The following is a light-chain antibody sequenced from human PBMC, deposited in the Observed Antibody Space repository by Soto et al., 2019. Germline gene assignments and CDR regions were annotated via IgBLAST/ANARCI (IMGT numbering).Light chain of an antibody. Sequence: QSVLTQPPSASGTPGQRVTISCSGSSSNIGSNSVNWYQQLPGTAPKLLIYSTNQRPSGVPDRFSGSKSDTSASLAISGLQSEDEADEDGAAWDDSLNGEVVFGGGTKLTVL. J-gene: IGLJ2*01. CDR3: AAWDDSLNGEVV. CDR1: SSNIGSNS. V-gene: IGLV1-44*01. CDR2: STN.